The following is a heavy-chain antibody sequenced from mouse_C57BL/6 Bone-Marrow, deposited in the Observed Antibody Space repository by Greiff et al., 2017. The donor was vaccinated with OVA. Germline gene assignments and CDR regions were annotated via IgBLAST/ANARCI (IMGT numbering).Heavy chain of an antibody. J-gene: IGHJ3*01. CDR1: GYTFTTYP. Sequence: VQLQQSGAELVKPGASVKMSCKASGYTFTTYPIEWMKQNPGKSLEWIGNFHPYNDDTKYNEKFKGKATLTVEKSSSTVYLELSRLTSDDSAVYDCAREGDGSSSWFAYWGQGTLVTVSA. D-gene: IGHD1-1*01. CDR2: FHPYNDDT. CDR3: AREGDGSSSWFAY. V-gene: IGHV1-47*01.